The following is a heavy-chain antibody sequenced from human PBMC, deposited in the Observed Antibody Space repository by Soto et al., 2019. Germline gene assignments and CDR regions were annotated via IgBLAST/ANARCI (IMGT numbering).Heavy chain of an antibody. V-gene: IGHV4-31*03. Sequence: SETLSLTCTVSGGSISSGGYYWSWIRQHPGKCLEWIGYIYYGGSTYYNPSLKSRVTISVDTSKNQFSLKLSSVTAADTAVYYCARYELRRHNWFDPWGQGTLVTVYS. CDR3: ARYELRRHNWFDP. J-gene: IGHJ5*02. CDR2: IYYGGST. CDR1: GGSISSGGYY. D-gene: IGHD1-26*01.